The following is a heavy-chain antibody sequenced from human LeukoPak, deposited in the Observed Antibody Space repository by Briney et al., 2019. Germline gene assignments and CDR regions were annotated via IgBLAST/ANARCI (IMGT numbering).Heavy chain of an antibody. CDR1: GFTFSSYW. Sequence: PGGSLRLSCAVSGFTFSSYWMNWVRQAPGKGLEWVSGINWNGGSTGYADSVRGRFTISRDNAKNSLYLQMNSLRAEDTALYYCARGDSSGWYFDQWGQGILVTVSS. V-gene: IGHV3-20*04. D-gene: IGHD6-19*01. J-gene: IGHJ4*02. CDR3: ARGDSSGWYFDQ. CDR2: INWNGGST.